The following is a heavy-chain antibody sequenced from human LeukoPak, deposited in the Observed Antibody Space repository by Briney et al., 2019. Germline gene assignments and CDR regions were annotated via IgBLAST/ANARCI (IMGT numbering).Heavy chain of an antibody. Sequence: SETLSLTCTVSGGSISSSSYYWGWIRQPPGKGLEWIGSIYYSGSTYYNPSLKSRVTISVDTSKNQFSLKLSSVTAADTAVYYCARVVDSSSWYWFDPWGQGTLVTVSS. CDR3: ARVVDSSSWYWFDP. J-gene: IGHJ5*02. CDR2: IYYSGST. CDR1: GGSISSSSYY. V-gene: IGHV4-39*07. D-gene: IGHD6-13*01.